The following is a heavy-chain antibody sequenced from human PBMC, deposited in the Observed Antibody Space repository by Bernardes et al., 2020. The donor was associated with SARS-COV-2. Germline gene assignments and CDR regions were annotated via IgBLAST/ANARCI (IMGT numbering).Heavy chain of an antibody. CDR3: ARGNYCHRVDCYSVFDF. CDR1: GFTFSSYA. CDR2: IGAGGGVR. V-gene: IGHV3-23*01. D-gene: IGHD2-21*02. J-gene: IGHJ4*02. Sequence: GGSLRLSCAVSGFTFSSYAMIWVRQAPGKGPEFVSAIGAGGGVRNYADSVKGRFTISRDNSKNTVSLQMNSLRGEDTALYYCARGNYCHRVDCYSVFDFWGQGTLVTVSS.